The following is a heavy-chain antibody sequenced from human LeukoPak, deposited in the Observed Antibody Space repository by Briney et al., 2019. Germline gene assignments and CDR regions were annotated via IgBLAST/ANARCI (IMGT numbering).Heavy chain of an antibody. J-gene: IGHJ3*02. Sequence: SETLSLTCAVYGGSFSGYYWSWTRQPPGKGLEWIGEINHSGSTNYNPSLKSRVTISVDTSKNQFSLKLSSVTAADTAVYYCARVVILAMVIAFDIWGQGTMVTVSS. CDR2: INHSGST. D-gene: IGHD5-18*01. CDR3: ARVVILAMVIAFDI. CDR1: GGSFSGYY. V-gene: IGHV4-34*01.